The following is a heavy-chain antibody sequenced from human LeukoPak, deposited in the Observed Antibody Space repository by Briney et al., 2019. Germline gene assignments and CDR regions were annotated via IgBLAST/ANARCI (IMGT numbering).Heavy chain of an antibody. J-gene: IGHJ3*02. CDR3: ARAFDYYDSSGYFSIDSDAFDI. Sequence: SETLSLTCTVSGGSISSYYWSWIRQPPGKGLEWIGYIYYSGSTNYNPSLKSRVTISVDTSKNQFSLKLSSVTAADTAVYYCARAFDYYDSSGYFSIDSDAFDIWGQGTMVTVSS. CDR1: GGSISSYY. D-gene: IGHD3-22*01. CDR2: IYYSGST. V-gene: IGHV4-59*01.